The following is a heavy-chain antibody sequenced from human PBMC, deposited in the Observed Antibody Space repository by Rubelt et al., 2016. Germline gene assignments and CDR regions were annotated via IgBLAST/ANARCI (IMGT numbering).Heavy chain of an antibody. CDR2: INHSGST. CDR1: GGSFSGYY. CDR3: VSSTAHSDFDY. Sequence: QVQLQQWGAGLLKPSETLSLTCAVYGGSFSGYYWSWIRQPPGKGLEWIGEINHSGSTNYNPSLKSRVTISVDTSKNPVTLKLGSVTAADTAVYYCVSSTAHSDFDYWGQGTLVTVSS. J-gene: IGHJ4*02. D-gene: IGHD2-8*02. V-gene: IGHV4-34*01.